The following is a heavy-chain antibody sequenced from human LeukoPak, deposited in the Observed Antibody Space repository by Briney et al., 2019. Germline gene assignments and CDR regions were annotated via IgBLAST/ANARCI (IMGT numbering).Heavy chain of an antibody. Sequence: NPSETLSLTCAVYGGSFSGYYWSWIRQPPGKGLEWIGEINHSGSTNYNPSLKSRVTMSVDTSKNQFSLKLSSVTAADTAVYYCASSNAVTTLPFDYWGQGTLVTVSS. D-gene: IGHD4-17*01. CDR1: GGSFSGYY. CDR3: ASSNAVTTLPFDY. V-gene: IGHV4-34*01. CDR2: INHSGST. J-gene: IGHJ4*02.